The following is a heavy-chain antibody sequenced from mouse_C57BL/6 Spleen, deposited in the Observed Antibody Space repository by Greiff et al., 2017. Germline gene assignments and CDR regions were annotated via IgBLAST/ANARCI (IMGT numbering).Heavy chain of an antibody. J-gene: IGHJ1*03. D-gene: IGHD1-1*01. V-gene: IGHV1-80*01. CDR2: IYPGDGDT. Sequence: VKLMESGAELVKPGASVKISCKASGYAFSSYWMNWVKQRPGKGLEWIGQIYPGDGDTNYNGKCKGKATLTADKSSSTAYMQLSSLTSEDSAVYFCARGGHGNWYFDVWGTGTTVTVSS. CDR3: ARGGHGNWYFDV. CDR1: GYAFSSYW.